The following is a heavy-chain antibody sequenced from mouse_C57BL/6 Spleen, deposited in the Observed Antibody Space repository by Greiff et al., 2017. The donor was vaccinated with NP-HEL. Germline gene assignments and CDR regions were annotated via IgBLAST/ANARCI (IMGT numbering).Heavy chain of an antibody. V-gene: IGHV5-9-1*02. CDR1: GFTFSSYA. J-gene: IGHJ4*01. Sequence: EVQLQESGEGLVKPGGSLKLSCAASGFTFSSYAMSWVRQTPEKRLEWVAYISSGGDYIYYADTVKGRFTISRDNARNTLYLQMSSLKSEDTAMYYCTRLRYYYGSSYGAMDYWGQGTSVTVSS. D-gene: IGHD1-1*01. CDR3: TRLRYYYGSSYGAMDY. CDR2: ISSGGDYI.